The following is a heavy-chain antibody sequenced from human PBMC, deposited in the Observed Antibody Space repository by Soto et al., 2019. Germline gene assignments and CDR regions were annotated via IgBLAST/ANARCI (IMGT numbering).Heavy chain of an antibody. Sequence: QVQLQESGPGLVKPSQTLSLTCTVSGGSISSGVYYWSWIRQHPGKGLEWIGHIYYSGSTYYNPSRKSRITISVDTSKNQFSLKLSSVTAADTAVYYCARVKEGFRGYYFDYWGQGTLVTVSS. J-gene: IGHJ4*02. CDR2: IYYSGST. CDR1: GGSISSGVYY. D-gene: IGHD3-10*01. CDR3: ARVKEGFRGYYFDY. V-gene: IGHV4-31*03.